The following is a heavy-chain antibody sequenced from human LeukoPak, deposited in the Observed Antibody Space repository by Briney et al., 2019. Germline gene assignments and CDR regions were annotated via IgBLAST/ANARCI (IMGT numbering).Heavy chain of an antibody. Sequence: ASVKISCKASGGTFSSYAISWVRQAPGQGLEWMGRIIPIFGTANYALKFQGRVTITTDESTSTAYMELSSLRSEDTAVYYCARDLTPAYGLVYYFDYWGQGTLVTVSS. D-gene: IGHD3-10*01. CDR2: IIPIFGTA. CDR1: GGTFSSYA. V-gene: IGHV1-69*05. J-gene: IGHJ4*02. CDR3: ARDLTPAYGLVYYFDY.